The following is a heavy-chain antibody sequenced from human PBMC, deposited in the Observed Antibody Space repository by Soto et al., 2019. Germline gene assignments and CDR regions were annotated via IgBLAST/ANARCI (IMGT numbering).Heavy chain of an antibody. Sequence: SETLSLTCADSGYSISSGYYWGWIRQPPGKGLEWIGSIYHSGSTYYNPSLKSRVTISVDTSKNQFSLKLSSVTAADTAVYYCARGRSSWTDYWGQGTLVTVSS. D-gene: IGHD6-13*01. J-gene: IGHJ4*02. V-gene: IGHV4-38-2*01. CDR3: ARGRSSWTDY. CDR2: IYHSGST. CDR1: GYSISSGYY.